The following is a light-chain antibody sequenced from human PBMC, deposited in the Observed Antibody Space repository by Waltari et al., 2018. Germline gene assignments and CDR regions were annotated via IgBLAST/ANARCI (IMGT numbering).Light chain of an antibody. CDR2: EVT. J-gene: IGLJ3*02. CDR1: SSDVGGYNY. CDR3: SSYAGRDIWM. Sequence: QSALTQPPSASGPPGQSVAISCTGTSSDVGGYNYVSWYQQHPGKAPTLMIYEVTKPPSGVPDRFSGSKSGNTASMTVYGLQPDEEAEYYCSSYAGRDIWMFCGGTMLTVL. V-gene: IGLV2-8*01.